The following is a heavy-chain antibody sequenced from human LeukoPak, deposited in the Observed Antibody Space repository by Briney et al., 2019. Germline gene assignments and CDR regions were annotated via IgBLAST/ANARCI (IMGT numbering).Heavy chain of an antibody. J-gene: IGHJ4*02. CDR1: GFTFSSYD. CDR2: IGVAANT. V-gene: IGHV3-13*04. D-gene: IGHD1-26*01. CDR3: ARQKTPHGNFDY. Sequence: PGGSLRLSCAASGFTFSSYDMHWVCQATGKGLEWVSAIGVAANTFYSGSVKGRFTISRENAKNSLYLLMSSLRAEDTAMYYCARQKTPHGNFDYWGQGTLVTVSS.